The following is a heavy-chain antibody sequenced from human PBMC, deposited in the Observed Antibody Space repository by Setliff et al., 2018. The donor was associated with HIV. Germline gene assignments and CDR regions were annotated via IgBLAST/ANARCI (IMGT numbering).Heavy chain of an antibody. V-gene: IGHV3-33*06. Sequence: GGSLRLSCAASGFTFSNYGMHWVRQAPGKGLEWVAVIWYDGSNKDHADSVKCRFTISRDNSKNTLYLQMNSLSAEDTAVYYCAKSRSVVVPAATDYWCQGILVTVSS. CDR3: AKSRSVVVPAATDY. J-gene: IGHJ4*02. CDR2: IWYDGSNK. D-gene: IGHD2-2*01. CDR1: GFTFSNYG.